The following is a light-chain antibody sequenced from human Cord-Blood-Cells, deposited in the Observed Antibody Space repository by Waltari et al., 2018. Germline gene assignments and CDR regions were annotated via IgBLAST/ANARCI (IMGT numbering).Light chain of an antibody. J-gene: IGKJ1*01. CDR2: AAS. V-gene: IGKV1-9*01. CDR1: QGISSY. CDR3: QQLNSYPWT. Sequence: IQLTQSPSSLSASVGDRVTITCRASQGISSYLAWYQQKPGKAPKLLIYAASTLQSGVPSMFSGSGSGTDFTLTISSLQPEDFATYYCQQLNSYPWTFGQGTKVEIK.